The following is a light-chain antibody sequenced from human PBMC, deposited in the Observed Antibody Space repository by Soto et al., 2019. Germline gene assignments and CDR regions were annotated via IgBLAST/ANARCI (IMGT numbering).Light chain of an antibody. CDR2: EVS. V-gene: IGLV2-8*01. CDR1: SSDVGGYNY. J-gene: IGLJ1*01. Sequence: QSALTQPPSASGSPGQSVTLSCTGTSSDVGGYNYVSWYQQHPGKAPKLMIYEVSKRPSGVPDRFSGSKSGNTASLTVSGLQAEDEADYYCSSYEGSNNYVFGTGTKVTVL. CDR3: SSYEGSNNYV.